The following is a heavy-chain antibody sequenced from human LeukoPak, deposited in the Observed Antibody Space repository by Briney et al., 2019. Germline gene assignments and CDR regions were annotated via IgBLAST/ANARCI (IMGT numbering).Heavy chain of an antibody. V-gene: IGHV3-64D*09. CDR1: GFTFSNYI. J-gene: IGHJ4*02. Sequence: GGSLRLSCAASGFTFSNYIMNWVRQAPGKGLEYVSAISSNGGSTYYADSVKGRFTISRDNSKNTLYLQMSSLRAEDTAVYYCLKGYCSSISCYGDYWGQGTLVTVSS. CDR2: ISSNGGST. D-gene: IGHD2-2*01. CDR3: LKGYCSSISCYGDY.